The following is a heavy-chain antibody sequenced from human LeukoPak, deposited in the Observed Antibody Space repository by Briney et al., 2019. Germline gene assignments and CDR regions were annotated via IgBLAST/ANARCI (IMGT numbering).Heavy chain of an antibody. Sequence: ASVKVSCKASGYTFTGYYMHWVRQAPGQGLEWMGWINPNSGGTNYAQKFQGRVTMTRDTSISTAYMELSRLRSDDTAVYYCARDVLRFGAATTYFQHWGQGTLVTVSS. CDR3: ARDVLRFGAATTYFQH. D-gene: IGHD3-10*01. J-gene: IGHJ1*01. V-gene: IGHV1-2*02. CDR1: GYTFTGYY. CDR2: INPNSGGT.